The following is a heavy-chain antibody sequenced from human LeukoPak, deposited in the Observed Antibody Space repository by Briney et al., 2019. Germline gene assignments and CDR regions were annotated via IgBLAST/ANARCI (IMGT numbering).Heavy chain of an antibody. CDR1: GSSYG. CDR2: ISYDGSNE. V-gene: IGHV3-30*18. J-gene: IGHJ4*02. Sequence: GGSLRLSCAASGSSYGMHWVRQAPGTGLEWVAVISYDGSNEYYADSVKGRFTISRDNSNNTLYLQMNSLRAEDTAVYYCVKALYGDFGRFDYWGQGTLVTVSS. CDR3: VKALYGDFGRFDY. D-gene: IGHD4-17*01.